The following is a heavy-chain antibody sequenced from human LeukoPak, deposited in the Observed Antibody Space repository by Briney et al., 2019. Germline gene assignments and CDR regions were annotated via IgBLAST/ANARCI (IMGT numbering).Heavy chain of an antibody. CDR2: IYSGDTT. Sequence: PGGSLRLSCAASGFNVSNNHINWIRQAPGKGLECVSIIYSGDTTYYSDSVKGRFILSSDNSKNMLYLQMNSLRVEDTAVYYCARERPGSRVLDYWGQGTVVTVSS. J-gene: IGHJ4*02. V-gene: IGHV3-66*01. CDR1: GFNVSNNH. D-gene: IGHD3-10*01. CDR3: ARERPGSRVLDY.